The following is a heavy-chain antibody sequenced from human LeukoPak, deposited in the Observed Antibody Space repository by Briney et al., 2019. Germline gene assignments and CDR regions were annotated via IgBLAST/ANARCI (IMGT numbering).Heavy chain of an antibody. V-gene: IGHV3-43*02. CDR2: ISGDGGST. CDR1: GFTFDDYA. J-gene: IGHJ4*02. CDR3: AKDKLGMFDY. D-gene: IGHD7-27*01. Sequence: GGSLRLSCAASGFTFDDYAMHWVRQAPGKGLEWVSLISGDGGSTYYADSVKGRFTTSRDNSKNSLYLQMNSLRTEDTALYYRAKDKLGMFDYWGQGTLVTVSS.